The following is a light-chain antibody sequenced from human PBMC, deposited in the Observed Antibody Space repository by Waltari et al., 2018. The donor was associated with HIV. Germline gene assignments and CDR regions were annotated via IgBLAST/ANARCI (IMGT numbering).Light chain of an antibody. CDR1: QGVLHSDGTIY. V-gene: IGKV2-30*02. Sequence: DVVMTQSPLSLSVALGQPASISCKSSQGVLHSDGTIYLNWCHQRPGQSPRRLIYKVSQRDPGVPGRFSGSGSGTGFTLNISRVEADDLGLFFCLQGTHWPYTFGQGTKLEI. CDR3: LQGTHWPYT. CDR2: KVS. J-gene: IGKJ2*01.